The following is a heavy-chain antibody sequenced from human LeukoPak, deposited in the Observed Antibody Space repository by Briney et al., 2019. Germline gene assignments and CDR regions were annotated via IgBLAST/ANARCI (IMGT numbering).Heavy chain of an antibody. J-gene: IGHJ4*02. V-gene: IGHV1-2*02. Sequence: ASVKVSCKASGGTFSSYAISWVRQAPGQGLEWMGWINPNSGGTNYAQKFQGRVTMTRDTSISTAYMELSRLRSDDTAVYYCARLNTGHYYDSSAGLNPFDYWGQGTLVTVSS. CDR1: GGTFSSYA. CDR3: ARLNTGHYYDSSAGLNPFDY. CDR2: INPNSGGT. D-gene: IGHD3-22*01.